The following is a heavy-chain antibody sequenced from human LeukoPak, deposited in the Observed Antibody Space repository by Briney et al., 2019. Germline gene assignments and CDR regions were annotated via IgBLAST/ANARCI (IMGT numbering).Heavy chain of an antibody. V-gene: IGHV1-69*13. D-gene: IGHD2-15*01. CDR3: ARDPSTYCSGGSCRMDAFDI. CDR2: IIPIFGTA. CDR1: GYTFTSYG. J-gene: IGHJ3*02. Sequence: ASVKVSCKASGYTFTSYGITWVRQAPGQGLEWMGGIIPIFGTANYAQKFQGRVTITADESTSTAYMELSSLRSEDTAVYYCARDPSTYCSGGSCRMDAFDIWGQGTMVTVSS.